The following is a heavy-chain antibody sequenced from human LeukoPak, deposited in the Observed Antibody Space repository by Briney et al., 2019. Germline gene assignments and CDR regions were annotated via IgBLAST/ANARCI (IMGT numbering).Heavy chain of an antibody. CDR2: ISAYNGNT. Sequence: GASVKVSCKASGYTFTSYGISWVRQAPGQGLEWMGWISAYNGNTNYAQKLQGRVTMTTDTSTSTAYMELRSLRPDDTAVYYCARDRWNYLPGVDYYYGMDVWGQGTTVTVSS. CDR1: GYTFTSYG. CDR3: ARDRWNYLPGVDYYYGMDV. D-gene: IGHD1-7*01. V-gene: IGHV1-18*01. J-gene: IGHJ6*02.